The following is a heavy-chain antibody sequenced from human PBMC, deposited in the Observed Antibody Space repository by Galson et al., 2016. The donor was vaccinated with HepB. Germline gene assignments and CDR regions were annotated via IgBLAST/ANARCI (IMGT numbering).Heavy chain of an antibody. J-gene: IGHJ4*02. V-gene: IGHV2-5*02. Sequence: PALVKPTQTLTLTCTFSGFSLSTSGVAVGWIRQPPGTAREWLTLIYWDDAKRYSPSLNNRLTITKDTSKNQVVLTMTNMNPVDTAKYYCAHVLLRFGAGPTLDDWGPGARVTVSS. CDR1: GFSLSTSGVA. CDR2: IYWDDAK. D-gene: IGHD3-10*01. CDR3: AHVLLRFGAGPTLDD.